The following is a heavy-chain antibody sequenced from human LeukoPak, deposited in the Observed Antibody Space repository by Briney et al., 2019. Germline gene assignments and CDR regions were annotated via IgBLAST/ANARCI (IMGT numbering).Heavy chain of an antibody. J-gene: IGHJ1*01. CDR3: ARRRYYDSSGYLE. D-gene: IGHD3-22*01. CDR2: IYYSGRT. V-gene: IGHV4-39*01. CDR1: GGSISSNSYY. Sequence: PSETLSLTCTVSGGSISSNSYYWTWIRQPPGKGLEWIGTIYYSGRTYYSPSLKSRVTLSVDMSNNQFSLTLSSVTAADTALYFCARRRYYDSSGYLEWGQGTLVTVSS.